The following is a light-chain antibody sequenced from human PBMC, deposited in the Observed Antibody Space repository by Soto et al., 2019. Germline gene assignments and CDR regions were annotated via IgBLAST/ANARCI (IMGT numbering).Light chain of an antibody. CDR2: KAS. Sequence: DIQMTQSPSTLYGSVGDRVTITSRASQTISSWLAWYQQKPGKAPKLLIYKASTLKSGVPSRFSGSGSGTEFPLTISSLQPDDFATYYCQHYNSYSEAFGQGTKVDIK. J-gene: IGKJ1*01. CDR1: QTISSW. CDR3: QHYNSYSEA. V-gene: IGKV1-5*03.